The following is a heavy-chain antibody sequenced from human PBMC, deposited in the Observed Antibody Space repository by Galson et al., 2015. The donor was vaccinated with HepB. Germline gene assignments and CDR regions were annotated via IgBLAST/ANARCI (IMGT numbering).Heavy chain of an antibody. J-gene: IGHJ6*02. D-gene: IGHD4-17*01. Sequence: SVKVSCKVSGYTLTELSMHWVRQAPGKGLEWMGGFDPEDGETIYAQKFQGRVTMTEDTSTDTAYMELSSLRSEDTAVYYCATDKARGDYANYYYGMDVWGQGTTVTVSS. V-gene: IGHV1-24*01. CDR1: GYTLTELS. CDR2: FDPEDGET. CDR3: ATDKARGDYANYYYGMDV.